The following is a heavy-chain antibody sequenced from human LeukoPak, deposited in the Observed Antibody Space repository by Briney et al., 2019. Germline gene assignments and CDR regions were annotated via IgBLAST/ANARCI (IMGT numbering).Heavy chain of an antibody. Sequence: ASVKVSCKASGYTFTSYAMHWVRQAPGQRLEWMGWINAGNGNTKYSQKFRGRVTITRDTSASTAYMELSSLRSEDTAVYYCASPYPYCSSTSCYQDYYYYGMDVWGQGTTVTVSS. V-gene: IGHV1-3*01. J-gene: IGHJ6*02. CDR2: INAGNGNT. CDR3: ASPYPYCSSTSCYQDYYYYGMDV. D-gene: IGHD2-2*01. CDR1: GYTFTSYA.